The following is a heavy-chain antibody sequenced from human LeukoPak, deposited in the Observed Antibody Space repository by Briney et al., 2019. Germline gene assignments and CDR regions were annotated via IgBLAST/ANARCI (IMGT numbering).Heavy chain of an antibody. D-gene: IGHD4/OR15-4a*01. J-gene: IGHJ4*02. V-gene: IGHV3-7*03. CDR3: ARRAGAYSHPYDY. CDR2: IKQDGSEK. Sequence: GGSLRLSCAASGFTFSSYWMSWVRQAPGKGLEWVANIKQDGSEKYYVDSVKGRFTISRDNAKDSLYLQMNSLRAEDTAVYYCARRAGAYSHPYDYWGQGTLVTVSS. CDR1: GFTFSSYW.